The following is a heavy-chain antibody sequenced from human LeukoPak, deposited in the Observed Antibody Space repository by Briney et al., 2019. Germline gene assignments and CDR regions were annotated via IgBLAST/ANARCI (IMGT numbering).Heavy chain of an antibody. CDR1: GHTFNNHF. CDR3: AREAAVPSPGGDN. D-gene: IGHD6-25*01. J-gene: IGHJ4*02. V-gene: IGHV1-2*02. CDR2: INPNSGGT. Sequence: ASVKVSCKSSGHTFNNHFIHWVRQAPGQGLEWMGWINPNSGGTNYAQKLQGRVTMTRDTSISTAYMELSRLRSDDTAVYYCAREAAVPSPGGDNWARGARVPVS.